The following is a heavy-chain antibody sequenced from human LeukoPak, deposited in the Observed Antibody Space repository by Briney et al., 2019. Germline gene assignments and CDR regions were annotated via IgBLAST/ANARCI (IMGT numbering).Heavy chain of an antibody. CDR3: ARDRVVPAAMTYYYYGMDV. CDR1: GGSISSYY. Sequence: SETLSLTCTVSGGSISSYYWSWIRQPPGKGLGWIGYIYYSGSTNYNPSLKSRVTISVDTSKNQFSPKLSSVTAADTAVYYCARDRVVPAAMTYYYYGMDVWGKGTTVTVSS. V-gene: IGHV4-59*01. CDR2: IYYSGST. D-gene: IGHD2-2*01. J-gene: IGHJ6*04.